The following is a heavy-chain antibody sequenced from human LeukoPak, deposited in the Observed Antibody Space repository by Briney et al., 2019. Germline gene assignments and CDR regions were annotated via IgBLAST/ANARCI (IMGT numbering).Heavy chain of an antibody. CDR1: GGSISSSSYY. CDR2: IYYSGST. D-gene: IGHD5-24*01. V-gene: IGHV4-39*07. CDR3: ASPGEMATIDY. J-gene: IGHJ4*02. Sequence: SETLSLTCTVSGGSISSSSYYWGWIRQPPGKGLEWIGSIYYSGSTYYNPSLKSRVTISVDTSKNQFSLKLSSVTAADTAVYYCASPGEMATIDYWGQGTLVTVSS.